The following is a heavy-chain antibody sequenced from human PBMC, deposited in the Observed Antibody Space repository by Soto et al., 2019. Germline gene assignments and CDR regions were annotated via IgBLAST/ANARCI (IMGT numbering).Heavy chain of an antibody. V-gene: IGHV4-4*02. D-gene: IGHD5-18*01. CDR3: AKGGVGLQLWAFDY. CDR2: IYHGGNI. Sequence: PSETLSLTCAVSGDSINSTDWWNWVRQSPGKGLEWIGEIYHGGNIYYNPSLKSRVTISMDKSKNQFSLNLFYVTAEDTAVYFCAKGGVGLQLWAFDYWGQGTLVTVSS. J-gene: IGHJ4*02. CDR1: GDSINSTDW.